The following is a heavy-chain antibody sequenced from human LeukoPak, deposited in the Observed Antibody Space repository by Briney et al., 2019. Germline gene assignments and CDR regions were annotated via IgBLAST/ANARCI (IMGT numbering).Heavy chain of an antibody. CDR2: IYYSGST. V-gene: IGHV4-59*08. J-gene: IGHJ3*02. Sequence: SETLSLTCTVSGVSISSYYWSWIRQPPGKGLEWIGYIYYSGSTNYNPSLKSRVTISVDTSKNQFSLKLSSVTAADTAVYYCARRRSSGYYRPEDRGGADDAFDIWGQGTMVTVSS. CDR1: GVSISSYY. CDR3: ARRRSSGYYRPEDRGGADDAFDI. D-gene: IGHD3-22*01.